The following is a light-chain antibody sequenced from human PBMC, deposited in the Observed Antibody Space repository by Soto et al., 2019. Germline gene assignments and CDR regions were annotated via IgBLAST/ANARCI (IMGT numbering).Light chain of an antibody. V-gene: IGKV3-15*01. Sequence: DIVMTQSPSTLSVSPGDRATLSCRASQSVSNNLAWYQQKPGQAPRLLIYHASTVATGIPARFSGSGSGTELTLTISSVQSEDFAVYYCQQYNESPLTFGGGTKVEIK. J-gene: IGKJ4*01. CDR3: QQYNESPLT. CDR1: QSVSNN. CDR2: HAS.